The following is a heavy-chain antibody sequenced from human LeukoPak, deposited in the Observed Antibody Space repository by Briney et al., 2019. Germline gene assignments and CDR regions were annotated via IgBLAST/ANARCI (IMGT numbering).Heavy chain of an antibody. CDR1: GGSVSSSTYN. V-gene: IGHV4-39*01. CDR3: VSGYYGSGSQQGWFDP. D-gene: IGHD3-10*01. J-gene: IGHJ5*02. CDR2: MYYNGRT. Sequence: SETLSLTCTVSGGSVSSSTYNWGWIRQPPGKGLEWIGTMYYNGRTYYNPSLKSGVTIFVDTSKNQFSLRLRSVTAADTAVYYCVSGYYGSGSQQGWFDPWGQGSLASVSS.